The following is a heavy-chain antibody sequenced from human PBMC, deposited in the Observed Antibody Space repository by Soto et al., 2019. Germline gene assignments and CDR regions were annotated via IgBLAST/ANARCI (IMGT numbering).Heavy chain of an antibody. Sequence: SPTLSLTCAISGDSVSSNSAAWNWIRQSPSRGLEWLGRTYYRSKWYNDYAVSVKSRITINPDTSKNQFSLQLNSVTPEDTAVYYCARDIEGYSSSFRTYYYYYGMDVWGQGTTVTVSS. CDR2: TYYRSKWYN. D-gene: IGHD6-13*01. J-gene: IGHJ6*02. CDR1: GDSVSSNSAA. V-gene: IGHV6-1*01. CDR3: ARDIEGYSSSFRTYYYYYGMDV.